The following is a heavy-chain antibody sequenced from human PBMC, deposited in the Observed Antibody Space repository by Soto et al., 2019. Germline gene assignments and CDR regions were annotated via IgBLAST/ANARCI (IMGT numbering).Heavy chain of an antibody. J-gene: IGHJ6*02. D-gene: IGHD4-17*01. Sequence: SETLSLTCTVSGGSIGSDGFYWTWIRQRPGKGLEWIGFIYYSGTTYYNPSLKSRLTISVDTSKNQFSLRLTSATAADTAVYYCARDRLRAVTTADGMDVWGQGTTVTVSS. V-gene: IGHV4-31*03. CDR2: IYYSGTT. CDR3: ARDRLRAVTTADGMDV. CDR1: GGSIGSDGFY.